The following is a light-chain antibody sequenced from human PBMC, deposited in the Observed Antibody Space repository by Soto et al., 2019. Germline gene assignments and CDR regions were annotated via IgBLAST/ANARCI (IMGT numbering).Light chain of an antibody. Sequence: IQLTQSPSSLSASVGDRVTITCRASQGINSFLAWYQQKPGKAPKLLIYGASTLQSGVPSRFSGSGSGTDFTLTISSVEPEDFATYYCQQLTNYRFTFGQGIKLQIK. J-gene: IGKJ2*01. CDR1: QGINSF. V-gene: IGKV1-9*01. CDR3: QQLTNYRFT. CDR2: GAS.